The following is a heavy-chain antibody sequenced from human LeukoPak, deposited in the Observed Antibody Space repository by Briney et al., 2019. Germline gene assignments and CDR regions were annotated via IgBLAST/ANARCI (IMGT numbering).Heavy chain of an antibody. CDR3: ARHVDTAMVEGYFDY. J-gene: IGHJ4*02. CDR1: GGTFSSYA. V-gene: IGHV1-69*13. D-gene: IGHD5-18*01. Sequence: ASVKVSCKASGGTFSSYAISWVRQAPGQGLEWMGGIIPIFGTANYAQKFQGRVTITADESTSTAYMELSSLRSEDTAVYYCARHVDTAMVEGYFDYRGQGTLVTVSS. CDR2: IIPIFGTA.